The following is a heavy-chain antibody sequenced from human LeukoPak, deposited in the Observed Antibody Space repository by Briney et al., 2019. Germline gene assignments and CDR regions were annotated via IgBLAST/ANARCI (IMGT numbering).Heavy chain of an antibody. CDR3: ARLTRRGEAFDI. D-gene: IGHD4-23*01. V-gene: IGHV4-61*02. CDR1: GGSISSDSYY. J-gene: IGHJ3*02. Sequence: SETLSLTCTVSGGSISSDSYYWSWIRQPAGKGLEWIGRVYTSGSTNYNPSLKSRVTISVDTSKNQFSLKLTSVTAADTAVYYCARLTRRGEAFDIWGQGTMVTVSS. CDR2: VYTSGST.